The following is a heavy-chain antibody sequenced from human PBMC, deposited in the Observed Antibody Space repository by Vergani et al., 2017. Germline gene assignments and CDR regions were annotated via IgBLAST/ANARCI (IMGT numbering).Heavy chain of an antibody. D-gene: IGHD5-18*01. CDR2: IIPIFGTA. J-gene: IGHJ1*01. CDR3: ARYTAMIRPCDAKGYFQH. V-gene: IGHV1-69*01. CDR1: GGTFSSYA. Sequence: QVQLVQSGAEVKKPGSSVKVSCKASGGTFSSYAISWVRQAPGQGLEWMGGIIPIFGTANYAQKFQGRVTITADESTSTAYMELSSLRSEDTAVYYCARYTAMIRPCDAKGYFQHWGQGTLVTVSS.